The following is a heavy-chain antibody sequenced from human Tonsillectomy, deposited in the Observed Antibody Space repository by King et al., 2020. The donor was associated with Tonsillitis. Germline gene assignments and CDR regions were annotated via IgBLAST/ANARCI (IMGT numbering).Heavy chain of an antibody. CDR1: GFTFSNYA. Sequence: VQLVESGGGLVQPGGSLRLSCAASGFTFSNYAMSWVRQAPGKGLEWVSAISGSGGSTYYADSVKGRFTISRDNSKSTLYLQMNRLRAEDTAVYYCAKSLWFGELTNFDYWGQGTLVTVSS. CDR3: AKSLWFGELTNFDY. CDR2: ISGSGGST. V-gene: IGHV3-23*04. D-gene: IGHD3-10*01. J-gene: IGHJ4*02.